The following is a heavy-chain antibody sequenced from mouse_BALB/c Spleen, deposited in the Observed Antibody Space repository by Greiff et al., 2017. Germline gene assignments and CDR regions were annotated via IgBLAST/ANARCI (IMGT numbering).Heavy chain of an antibody. D-gene: IGHD1-1*01. V-gene: IGHV1-14*01. CDR2: INPYNDGT. J-gene: IGHJ1*01. Sequence: EVQLQQSGPELVKPGASVKMSCKASGYTFTSYVMHWVKQKPGQGLEWIGYINPYNDGTKYNEKFKGKATLTSDKSSSTAYMELSSLTSEDSAVYYCASPILYYYGSPLGYFDVWGAGTTVTVSS. CDR3: ASPILYYYGSPLGYFDV. CDR1: GYTFTSYV.